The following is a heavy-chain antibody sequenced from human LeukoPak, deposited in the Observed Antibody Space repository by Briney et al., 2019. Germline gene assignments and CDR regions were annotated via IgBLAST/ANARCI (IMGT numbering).Heavy chain of an antibody. V-gene: IGHV1-46*01. D-gene: IGHD3-10*01. J-gene: IGHJ4*02. CDR3: ARNTPKGVLGYITMVRGVKANFDY. Sequence: VASVKVSCKASGYTFTSYYMHWVRQAPGQGLEWMGIINPSGGSTSYAQKFQGRVTMTRDTSISTAYVELSRLGSDDTAVYYCARNTPKGVLGYITMVRGVKANFDYWGQGTLVTVSS. CDR1: GYTFTSYY. CDR2: INPSGGST.